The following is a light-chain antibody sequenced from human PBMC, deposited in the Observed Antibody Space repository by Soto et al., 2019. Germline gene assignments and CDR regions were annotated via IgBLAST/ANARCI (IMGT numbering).Light chain of an antibody. V-gene: IGKV3-11*01. CDR3: QQRSNWPYT. Sequence: EIVLTQSPATLSSSPGERATLSCRASQTVSSKLAWYQHKPGQAPRLLIYDASNRATDIPARFSGSGSGTDFTLTISSLEPEDFAVYYCQQRSNWPYTFGQGTRLEIK. CDR2: DAS. J-gene: IGKJ5*01. CDR1: QTVSSK.